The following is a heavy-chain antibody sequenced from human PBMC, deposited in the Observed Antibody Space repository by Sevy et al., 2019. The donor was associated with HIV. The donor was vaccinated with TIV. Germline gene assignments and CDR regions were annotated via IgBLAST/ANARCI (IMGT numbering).Heavy chain of an antibody. D-gene: IGHD2-15*01. V-gene: IGHV3-23*01. Sequence: GGSLRLSCAASGFTFSSYAMSWVRQAPGKGLEWVSAISGSGGSTYYAHSVKGRFTISRDNSKNTLYLQMNSLRAEDTAVYYCAKDLFYCSGGSCYSAFDYWGQGTLVTVSS. CDR1: GFTFSSYA. CDR2: ISGSGGST. J-gene: IGHJ4*02. CDR3: AKDLFYCSGGSCYSAFDY.